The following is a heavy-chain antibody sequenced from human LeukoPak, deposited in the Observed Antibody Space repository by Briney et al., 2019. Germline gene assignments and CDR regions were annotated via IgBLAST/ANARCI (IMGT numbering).Heavy chain of an antibody. CDR3: ARMLGSSGYYYYDG. CDR2: IDWDDDK. Sequence: SGPTLVNPTQTLTLTSTFSGFSLSTSGMCVSWIRQPPGKALEWLALIDWDDDKYYSTSLKTRLTISKDTSKNQVVLTMTNMDPVDTATYYCARMLGSSGYYYYDGSSQGTLVTVSS. CDR1: GFSLSTSGMC. J-gene: IGHJ4*02. D-gene: IGHD3-22*01. V-gene: IGHV2-70*01.